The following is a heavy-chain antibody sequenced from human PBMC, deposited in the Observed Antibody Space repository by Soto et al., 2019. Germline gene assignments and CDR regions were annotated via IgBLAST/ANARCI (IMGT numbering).Heavy chain of an antibody. Sequence: EVQLVESGGGLVQPGGSLRLSCAASGLTFSNYWMHWVRQAPGKGLVWVSHINTDGSRTSYADSVKGRFTISRDNAKNTQYLKMNRLRVEDTAIYYCASSKGGKDWGQGTLVTVSS. V-gene: IGHV3-74*01. D-gene: IGHD3-16*01. CDR2: INTDGSRT. CDR3: ASSKGGKD. CDR1: GLTFSNYW. J-gene: IGHJ4*02.